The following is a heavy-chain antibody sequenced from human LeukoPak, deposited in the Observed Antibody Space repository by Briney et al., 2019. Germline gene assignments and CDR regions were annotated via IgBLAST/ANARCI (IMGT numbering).Heavy chain of an antibody. V-gene: IGHV1-2*06. CDR1: GYTFTGYY. D-gene: IGHD3-22*01. Sequence: GASVKVSCKASGYTFTGYYMHWVRQAPGQGLEWMGRINPNSGGTNYAQKFQGRVTMTRDTSISTAYMELSRLRSDDTAVYYCARGTYYYDSRGYYSLEYWGQGTLVTVSS. CDR2: INPNSGGT. J-gene: IGHJ4*02. CDR3: ARGTYYYDSRGYYSLEY.